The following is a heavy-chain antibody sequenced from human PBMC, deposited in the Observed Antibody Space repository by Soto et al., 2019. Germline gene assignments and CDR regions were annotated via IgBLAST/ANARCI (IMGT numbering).Heavy chain of an antibody. CDR1: GFTFRNFA. D-gene: IGHD2-21*02. V-gene: IGHV3-23*01. J-gene: IGHJ6*02. CDR3: VTSGPLFDPSHPDYYYYEMDV. CDR2: ISGGGSAT. Sequence: EVQLLESGGGLVRPGGSLRLSCAASGFTFRNFAMTWVRQAPGKGLEWVSAISGGGSATYYADSVKGRFTISRDESKNTLYLQMNSLRAEDAALYYCVTSGPLFDPSHPDYYYYEMDVWGQGTTVTVSS.